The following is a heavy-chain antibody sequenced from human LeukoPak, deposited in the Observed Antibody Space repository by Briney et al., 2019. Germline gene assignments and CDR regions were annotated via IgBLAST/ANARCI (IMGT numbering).Heavy chain of an antibody. CDR2: ISWNSGSI. Sequence: GRSLRLSCAASGFTFDDYAMHWVRQALGKGLEWVSGISWNSGSIGYADSVKGRFTISRDNAKNSLYLQMNSLRAEDTALYYCARQTAMVHAIDYWGQGTLVTVSS. D-gene: IGHD5-18*01. J-gene: IGHJ4*02. V-gene: IGHV3-9*01. CDR1: GFTFDDYA. CDR3: ARQTAMVHAIDY.